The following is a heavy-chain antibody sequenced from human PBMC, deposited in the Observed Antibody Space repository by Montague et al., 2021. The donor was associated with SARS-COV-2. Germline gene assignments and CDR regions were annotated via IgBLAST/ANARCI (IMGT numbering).Heavy chain of an antibody. D-gene: IGHD6-19*01. CDR2: VSSIGGST. Sequence: SLRLSCAASGFTFSTYAMSWVRQAPGKGLEWVSTVSSIGGSTFYADSVKGRFTVSRDNSKNTLYLQMNSLRAEDTAVYYCAKDLEQWQVGRNYFDYWGQGTLVTVSS. CDR3: AKDLEQWQVGRNYFDY. V-gene: IGHV3-23*01. CDR1: GFTFSTYA. J-gene: IGHJ4*02.